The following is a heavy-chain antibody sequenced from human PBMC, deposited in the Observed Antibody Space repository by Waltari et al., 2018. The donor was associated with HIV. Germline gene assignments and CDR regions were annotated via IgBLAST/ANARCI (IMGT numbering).Heavy chain of an antibody. CDR1: RFTFSSYW. CDR3: TRAVFWSGFFTDYFFDY. Sequence: VQLVESGGGLVQPGGSLRLSCAASRFTFSSYWMHWVRKVPGKGLVWVSRVNGDASSTDYADSVRGRFTISRDNAKNTLYLQMNSLRAEDTAVYYCTRAVFWSGFFTDYFFDYWGQGTPVTVSS. V-gene: IGHV3-74*01. J-gene: IGHJ4*02. CDR2: VNGDASST. D-gene: IGHD3-3*01.